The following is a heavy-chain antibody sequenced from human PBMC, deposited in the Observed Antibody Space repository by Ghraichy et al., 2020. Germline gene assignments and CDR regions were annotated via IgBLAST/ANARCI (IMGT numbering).Heavy chain of an antibody. CDR2: IREDGSEK. D-gene: IGHD3-22*01. Sequence: GGSLRLSCEASGFTFSRFYMSWVRQAPGKGLEWVANIREDGSEKYHVDSVKGRFTISRDNAQNLLYLQMNTLRAEDTAVYFCARDGGGPYSSGYYDAYDIWGQGTMVTVSS. J-gene: IGHJ3*02. CDR1: GFTFSRFY. CDR3: ARDGGGPYSSGYYDAYDI. V-gene: IGHV3-7*03.